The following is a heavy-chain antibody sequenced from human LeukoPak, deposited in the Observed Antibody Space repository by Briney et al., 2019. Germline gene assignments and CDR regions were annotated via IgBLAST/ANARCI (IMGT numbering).Heavy chain of an antibody. J-gene: IGHJ4*02. CDR1: GFTFSSYE. CDR3: ARGELSGPTIEGY. V-gene: IGHV3-48*03. Sequence: PGGPLRLSCAASGFTFSSYEMNWVRQAPGKGLEWVSYISSRGSTRYYADSVKGRFTISRDNAKNSLYLQMNSLRAEDTAVYYCARGELSGPTIEGYWGEGTLVTVSS. D-gene: IGHD3-9*01. CDR2: ISSRGSTR.